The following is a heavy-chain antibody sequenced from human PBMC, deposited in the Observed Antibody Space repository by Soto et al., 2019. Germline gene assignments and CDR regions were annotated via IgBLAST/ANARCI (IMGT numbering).Heavy chain of an antibody. V-gene: IGHV3-33*01. CDR2: IWYDGSNK. J-gene: IGHJ6*02. Sequence: QVQLVESGGGVGQPGRSLRLSCAASGFTFSSYGMHWVRQAPGKGLEWVAVIWYDGSNKYYADSVKGRFTISRDNSKNTLYLQMNSLRAEDTAVYYCATDCSGGSCYYGMDVWGQGTTVTVSS. CDR3: ATDCSGGSCYYGMDV. CDR1: GFTFSSYG. D-gene: IGHD2-15*01.